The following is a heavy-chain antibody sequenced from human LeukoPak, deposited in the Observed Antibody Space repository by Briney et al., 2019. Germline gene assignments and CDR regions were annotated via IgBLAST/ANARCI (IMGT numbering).Heavy chain of an antibody. CDR2: IYYSGST. Sequence: SETLSLTCTVSGGYISSYSWSWIRQPPGKGLEWIGYIYYSGSTNYNPSLKSRVTISVDTSKNQFSLKLRSVTAADTAVYYCARALGGYCSGGSCYGANWFDPWGQGTLVTVSS. CDR3: ARALGGYCSGGSCYGANWFDP. D-gene: IGHD2-15*01. J-gene: IGHJ5*02. V-gene: IGHV4-59*01. CDR1: GGYISSYS.